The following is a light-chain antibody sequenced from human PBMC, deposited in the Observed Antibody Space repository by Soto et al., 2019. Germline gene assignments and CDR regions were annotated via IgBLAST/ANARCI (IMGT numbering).Light chain of an antibody. CDR2: GAS. Sequence: EILLTQSPATLSLSPGERATLSCRASQSVSSNLAWYQQKPGQAPRLLIYGASTRATGIPARFSGSGSGTEFTLTISSLQSEDFAVYYCQQYNNWPLTFGQGTLLEI. V-gene: IGKV3-15*01. CDR1: QSVSSN. CDR3: QQYNNWPLT. J-gene: IGKJ5*01.